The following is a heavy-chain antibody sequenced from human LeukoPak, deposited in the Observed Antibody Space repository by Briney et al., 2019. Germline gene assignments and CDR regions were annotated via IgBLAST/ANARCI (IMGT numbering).Heavy chain of an antibody. D-gene: IGHD2-15*01. Sequence: GGSLRLSCAASGFTVSSNYMSWVRQAPGKGLEWVSVIYSGGSTYYADSVKGRFTISRDNSKNTLYLQMNSLRAEDTAVYYCARDPGYCSGGSCLYYYYGMDVWGQGTTVTVSS. CDR3: ARDPGYCSGGSCLYYYYGMDV. J-gene: IGHJ6*02. V-gene: IGHV3-66*01. CDR1: GFTVSSNY. CDR2: IYSGGST.